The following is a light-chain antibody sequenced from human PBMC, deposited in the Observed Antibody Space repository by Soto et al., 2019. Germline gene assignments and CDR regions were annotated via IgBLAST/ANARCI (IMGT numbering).Light chain of an antibody. Sequence: DVVMTQSPLSLPVTLGQPASISCRSNQSLVHSDGIAYLSWVQQRPGRSPRRRIYKVSNRDSGVPARFSGRGSGTDFALKISRVEAEDVGVYSFMQGTHWPITFGQGTRLEIK. CDR1: QSLVHSDGIAY. CDR3: MQGTHWPIT. V-gene: IGKV2-30*02. J-gene: IGKJ5*01. CDR2: KVS.